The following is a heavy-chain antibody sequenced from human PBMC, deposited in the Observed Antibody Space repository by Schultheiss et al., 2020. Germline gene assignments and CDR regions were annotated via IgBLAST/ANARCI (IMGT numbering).Heavy chain of an antibody. CDR1: GGSVSSSSSY. CDR3: ARLGGNDYGDY. V-gene: IGHV4-39*01. CDR2: IHYSGST. J-gene: IGHJ4*02. Sequence: SQTLSLTCTVSGGSVSSSSSYWGWIRQAPGKGLEWIGSIHYSGSTYYNPSLKSRVTISVDTSKNQFSLKLSSVTAADTAVYYCARLGGNDYGDYWGQGTRVNVSS. D-gene: IGHD2-8*01.